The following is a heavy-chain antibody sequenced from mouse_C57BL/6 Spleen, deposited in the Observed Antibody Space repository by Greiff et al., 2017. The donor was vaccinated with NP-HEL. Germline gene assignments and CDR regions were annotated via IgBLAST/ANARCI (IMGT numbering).Heavy chain of an antibody. Sequence: QVQLKQSGAELVKPGASVKISCKASGYAFSSYWMNWVKQRPGKGLEWIGQIYPGDGDTNYNGKFKGKATLTADKSSSTAYMQLSSLTSEDSAVYFCARGKWGYDYDVDYAMDYWGQGTSVTVSS. J-gene: IGHJ4*01. D-gene: IGHD2-4*01. CDR2: IYPGDGDT. CDR1: GYAFSSYW. V-gene: IGHV1-80*01. CDR3: ARGKWGYDYDVDYAMDY.